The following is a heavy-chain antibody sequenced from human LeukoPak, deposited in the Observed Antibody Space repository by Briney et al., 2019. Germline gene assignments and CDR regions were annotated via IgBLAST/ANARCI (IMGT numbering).Heavy chain of an antibody. J-gene: IGHJ6*03. CDR2: ISPIRGIT. CDR1: GFNYSSYT. CDR3: VRGSLASGVVVYYYYYLDV. D-gene: IGHD3-3*01. V-gene: IGHV3-48*01. Sequence: GGSLRLSCAASGFNYSSYTMNWVRQAPGMGLEWLSYISPIRGITYYADSVKGRFTISRDNAKNSLYLQMNSLRAEETAVYYCVRGSLASGVVVYYYYYLDVWGKGNTVTVSS.